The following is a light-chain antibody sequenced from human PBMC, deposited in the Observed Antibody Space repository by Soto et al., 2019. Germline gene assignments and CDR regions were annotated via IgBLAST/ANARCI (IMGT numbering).Light chain of an antibody. CDR1: SSDVGGYNY. CDR2: DVS. Sequence: QSVLTQPASVSGSPGQSITISCTGTSSDVGGYNYVSWYQQHPGKAPKLMVYDVSNRPSGVSNRFSSSKSGNTASLTISGFLAEDEADYYCSSYTSSSTLYVFGTGTKVTVL. CDR3: SSYTSSSTLYV. J-gene: IGLJ1*01. V-gene: IGLV2-14*01.